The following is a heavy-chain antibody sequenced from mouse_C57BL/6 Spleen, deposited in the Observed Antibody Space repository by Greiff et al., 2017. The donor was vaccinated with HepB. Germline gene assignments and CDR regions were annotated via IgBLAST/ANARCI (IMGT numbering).Heavy chain of an antibody. CDR2: IYPGSGST. CDR1: GYTFTSYW. Sequence: QVQLKESGAELVKPGASVKMSCKASGYTFTSYWITWVKQRPGQGLEWIGDIYPGSGSTNYNEKFKSKATLTVDTSSSTAYMQLSSLTSEDSAVYYCARERVGYYFDYWGQGTTLTVSS. CDR3: ARERVGYYFDY. D-gene: IGHD4-1*02. V-gene: IGHV1-55*01. J-gene: IGHJ2*01.